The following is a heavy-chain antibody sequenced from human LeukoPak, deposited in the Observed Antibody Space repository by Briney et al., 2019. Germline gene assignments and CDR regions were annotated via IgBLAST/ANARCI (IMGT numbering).Heavy chain of an antibody. Sequence: PGGSLRLSCAASEFTFSSYAMSWVRQAPGKGLEWVSAISGSGDTTYYADSVTGRFTISRDNSKNTLYLQMNSLKAEDTAVYYCARLTGASNSGYWGQGTLVTVSS. J-gene: IGHJ4*02. V-gene: IGHV3-23*01. CDR2: ISGSGDTT. CDR3: ARLTGASNSGY. CDR1: EFTFSSYA. D-gene: IGHD2-8*02.